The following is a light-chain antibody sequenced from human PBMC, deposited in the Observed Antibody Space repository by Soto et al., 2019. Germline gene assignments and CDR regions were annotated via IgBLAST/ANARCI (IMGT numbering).Light chain of an antibody. Sequence: EVLFTHSPXXLAXAPXXXATPSXRASQTVSSYLLWYQQKPGQAPRLLIYDASNRATGIPARFSGSGSETDFTLTISSLEPEDFAVYYCQHRMNWPITFGQGTRLEIK. CDR3: QHRMNWPIT. CDR2: DAS. J-gene: IGKJ5*01. V-gene: IGKV3-11*01. CDR1: QTVSSY.